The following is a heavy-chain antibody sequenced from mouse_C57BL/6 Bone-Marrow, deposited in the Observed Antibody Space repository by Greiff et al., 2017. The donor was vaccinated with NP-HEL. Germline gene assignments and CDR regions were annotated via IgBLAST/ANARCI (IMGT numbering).Heavy chain of an antibody. Sequence: EVQGVESGGDLVKPGGSLKLSCAASGFTFSSYGMSWVRQTPDKRLEWVATISSGGSYTYYPYSVKGRFTISRDNAKNTLYLQMSSLKSEDTAMYYCARPIYWYFDVWGTGTTVTVSS. CDR3: ARPIYWYFDV. CDR2: ISSGGSYT. J-gene: IGHJ1*03. V-gene: IGHV5-6*01. CDR1: GFTFSSYG.